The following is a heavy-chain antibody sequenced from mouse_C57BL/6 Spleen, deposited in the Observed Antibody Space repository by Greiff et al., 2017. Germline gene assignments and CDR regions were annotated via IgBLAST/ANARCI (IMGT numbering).Heavy chain of an antibody. D-gene: IGHD3-3*01. CDR3: ARGGWVFVY. V-gene: IGHV1-59*01. Sequence: QVQLQQPGAELVRPGTSVKLSCKASGYTFTSYWMHGVKQRPGQGLEWIGVIDPSDSYTNYNQKFKGKAKLTVDKSSSTAYMKLSSLTSEYSAVYYCARGGWVFVYWGQGTTLTVSS. CDR2: IDPSDSYT. J-gene: IGHJ2*01. CDR1: GYTFTSYW.